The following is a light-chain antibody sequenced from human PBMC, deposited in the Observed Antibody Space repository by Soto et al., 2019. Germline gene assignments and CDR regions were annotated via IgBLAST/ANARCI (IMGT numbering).Light chain of an antibody. V-gene: IGKV2D-29*01. CDR2: QVS. J-gene: IGKJ3*01. Sequence: DVVMTQTPLPLSVTLGQPASISCKSSQSLLHSTGKTLLYWYLQRPGQPPHLLIYQVSKRFSGVPDRFSGSGSGTDFTLKISRVEAEDVGVYYCMQGVQLRTFGPGTKVDIK. CDR1: QSLLHSTGKTL. CDR3: MQGVQLRT.